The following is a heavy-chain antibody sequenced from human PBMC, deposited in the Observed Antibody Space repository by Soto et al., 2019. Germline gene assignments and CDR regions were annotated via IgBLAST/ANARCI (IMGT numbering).Heavy chain of an antibody. Sequence: SETLPLTCAVYGGSSSGYYWSRIRQPPGKGLEWIGEINHSGSTNYNPSLKSRVTISVDTSKNQFSLKLSSVTAADTAVYYCASLRSGLRGIAAAGTSNWFDPWGQGTLVTVSS. J-gene: IGHJ5*02. CDR2: INHSGST. D-gene: IGHD6-13*01. CDR3: ASLRSGLRGIAAAGTSNWFDP. V-gene: IGHV4-34*01. CDR1: GGSSSGYY.